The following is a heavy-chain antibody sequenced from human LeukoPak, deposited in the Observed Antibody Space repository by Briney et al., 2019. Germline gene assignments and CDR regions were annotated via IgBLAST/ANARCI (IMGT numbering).Heavy chain of an antibody. CDR2: IKQDGSEK. V-gene: IGHV3-7*01. D-gene: IGHD6-19*01. J-gene: IGHJ4*02. CDR1: GFTFSSYW. CDR3: ATTTRGVYRSGYLDY. Sequence: PGGSLRLSCAASGFTFSSYWMSWVRQAPGKGLEWVANIKQDGSEKYYVDSVKGRFTISRDNAKNSLYLQMNSLRAEDTAVYYCATTTRGVYRSGYLDYWGQGTLVTVSS.